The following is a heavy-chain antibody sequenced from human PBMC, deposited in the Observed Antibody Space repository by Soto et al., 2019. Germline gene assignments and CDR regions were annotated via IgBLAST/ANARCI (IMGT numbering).Heavy chain of an antibody. CDR1: GHSLSSGGYY. Sequence: SETLSLTCTVSGHSLSSGGYYWSWIRQHPGKGLEWVGYIYFTGTTLYNPSLKSRLAISVDTSKNQFSLKLTSVTAADTAVYYCARDWGSSGWPDWGQGVLVTVSS. CDR3: ARDWGSSGWPD. CDR2: IYFTGTT. D-gene: IGHD6-19*01. V-gene: IGHV4-31*03. J-gene: IGHJ4*02.